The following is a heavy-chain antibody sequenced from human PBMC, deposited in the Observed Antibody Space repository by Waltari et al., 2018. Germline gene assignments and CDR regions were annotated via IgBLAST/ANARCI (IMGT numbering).Heavy chain of an antibody. CDR3: ARRPRITIFGVVIIPHGAFDI. CDR2: IYHSGST. D-gene: IGHD3-3*01. Sequence: QVQLQESGPGLVKPSETLSLTCAVSGYSISSGYYWGWIRQPPGKGLGWIGSIYHSGSTDYNPSRKSRVTISVDTSKNQFSLKLSAVTAADTAVYYCARRPRITIFGVVIIPHGAFDIWGQGTMVTVSS. CDR1: GYSISSGYY. V-gene: IGHV4-38-2*01. J-gene: IGHJ3*02.